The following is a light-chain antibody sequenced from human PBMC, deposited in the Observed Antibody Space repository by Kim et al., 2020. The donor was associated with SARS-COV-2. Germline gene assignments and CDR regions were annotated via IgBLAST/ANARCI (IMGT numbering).Light chain of an antibody. CDR3: QQSYTTPRT. CDR1: QSIATY. CDR2: AAS. J-gene: IGKJ1*01. Sequence: DIQMTQSPSSLSASVGDSVTITCRASQSIATYFNWYQQKPGKAPKLLIYAASSLQSGVPSRFSGSGSGTDFTLTINILQPEDFATYYCQQSYTTPRTFGQGTKVDIK. V-gene: IGKV1-39*01.